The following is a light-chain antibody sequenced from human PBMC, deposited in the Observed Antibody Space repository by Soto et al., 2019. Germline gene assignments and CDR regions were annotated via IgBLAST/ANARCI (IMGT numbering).Light chain of an antibody. J-gene: IGKJ1*01. CDR3: QQYGSSGT. CDR2: GAS. CDR1: QSVSSSF. V-gene: IGKV3-20*01. Sequence: EIVLAQSPGTLSLSRGESATLXXRASQSVSSSFLAWYQQKAGQAPXLLIYGASNRATGIPDRFSGSGSGTDFTLTISRLEPEDFAVYYCQQYGSSGTFGQGTKVDIK.